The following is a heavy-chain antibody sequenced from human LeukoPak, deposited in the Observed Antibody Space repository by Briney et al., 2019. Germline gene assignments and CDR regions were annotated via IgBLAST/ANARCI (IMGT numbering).Heavy chain of an antibody. Sequence: GGSLRLSCAASGFTFSSYGMHWVRQAPGKGLEWVAVISYDGSNKYYADSVKGRFTISRDNSKNTLYLQMNSLRAEDTAVYYCARRDPPDYWGQGTLVTVSS. V-gene: IGHV3-30*03. CDR2: ISYDGSNK. J-gene: IGHJ4*02. CDR1: GFTFSSYG. D-gene: IGHD5-24*01. CDR3: ARRDPPDY.